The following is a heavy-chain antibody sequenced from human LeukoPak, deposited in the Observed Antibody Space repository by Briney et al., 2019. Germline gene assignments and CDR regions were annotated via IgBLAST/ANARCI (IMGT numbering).Heavy chain of an antibody. V-gene: IGHV3-30*03. CDR3: ARDPHEIAVAASGLDY. J-gene: IGHJ4*02. Sequence: GGSLRLSCAASGFTFNNDGMHWVRQAPGKGLEWVAVISYDGSRKYYAESVKGRFTISRDSSKRTLYLQMNSLRAEDTAVYFCARDPHEIAVAASGLDYWGQGTLATVSS. D-gene: IGHD6-19*01. CDR2: ISYDGSRK. CDR1: GFTFNNDG.